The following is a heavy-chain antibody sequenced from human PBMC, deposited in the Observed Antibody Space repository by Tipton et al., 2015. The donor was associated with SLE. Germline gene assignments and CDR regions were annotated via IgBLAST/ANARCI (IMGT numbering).Heavy chain of an antibody. CDR1: GGSLSRRGYY. Sequence: TLSLTCNVSGGSLSRRGYYWAWIRQPPGKGLEWIGEVNHSGRNNCNPSLKSRVTISVDTSKNQFSLRLTSVTAADTAVYYCARYCGSATCLGFWFSWGQGTLVTVSS. CDR2: VNHSGRN. D-gene: IGHD2-2*01. CDR3: ARYCGSATCLGFWFS. V-gene: IGHV4-39*07. J-gene: IGHJ5*02.